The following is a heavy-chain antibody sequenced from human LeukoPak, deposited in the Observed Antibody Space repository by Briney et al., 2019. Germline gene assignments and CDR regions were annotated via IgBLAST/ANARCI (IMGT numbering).Heavy chain of an antibody. CDR2: ISSSSATI. CDR1: GFSLSAYN. J-gene: IGHJ4*02. D-gene: IGHD6-13*01. Sequence: GGSLRLSCEGSGFSLSAYNMNWVRQAPGKGLESVSYISSSSATIFYADSVKGRFTISRDNAKNSLYLQMNSLRAEDTAVYYCAREKQDSSSWAFDYWGQGTLVTVSS. CDR3: AREKQDSSSWAFDY. V-gene: IGHV3-48*01.